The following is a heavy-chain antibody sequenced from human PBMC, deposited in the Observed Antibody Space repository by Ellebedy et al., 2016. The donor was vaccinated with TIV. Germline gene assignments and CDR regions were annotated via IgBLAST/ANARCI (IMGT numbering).Heavy chain of an antibody. J-gene: IGHJ4*02. CDR1: GGPIVSAGHY. D-gene: IGHD4-17*01. V-gene: IGHV4-31*03. Sequence: SETLSLTXTVSGGPIVSAGHYWSWIRQHPGKGLEWIGYSYYSGSTYYNPSLKSRVTISVDTSKNQFSLNLSSVTAADTAVYYCARVYGDYYFDYWGQGTLVIVSS. CDR3: ARVYGDYYFDY. CDR2: SYYSGST.